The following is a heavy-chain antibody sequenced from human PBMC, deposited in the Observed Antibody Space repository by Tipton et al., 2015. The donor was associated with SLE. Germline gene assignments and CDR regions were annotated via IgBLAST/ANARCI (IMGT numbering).Heavy chain of an antibody. V-gene: IGHV4-4*08. CDR1: GGPISSSY. CDR3: ARKDFDSSGYYFDY. J-gene: IGHJ4*02. D-gene: IGHD3-22*01. Sequence: LRLSCTVSGGPISSSYWSWIRQPPGKGLEWIGYIYNSGSTNYNPSPKSRVTISVDTSKNQFSLKLSSVTAADTAVYYCARKDFDSSGYYFDYWGQGTLVTVSS. CDR2: IYNSGST.